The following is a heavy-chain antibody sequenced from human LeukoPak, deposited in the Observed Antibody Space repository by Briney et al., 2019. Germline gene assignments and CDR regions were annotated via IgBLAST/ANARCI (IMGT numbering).Heavy chain of an antibody. CDR2: IYTSGST. CDR1: GGSISSGSYY. Sequence: SETLSLTCTVSGGSISSGSYYWSWIRQPAGKGLEWIGRIYTSGSTNYNPSLKSRVTISVDTSKNQFSLKLSSVTAADTAVYYCARNYVEVVAATPFGVVGHWGQGTLVTVSS. D-gene: IGHD2-15*01. CDR3: ARNYVEVVAATPFGVVGH. V-gene: IGHV4-61*02. J-gene: IGHJ4*02.